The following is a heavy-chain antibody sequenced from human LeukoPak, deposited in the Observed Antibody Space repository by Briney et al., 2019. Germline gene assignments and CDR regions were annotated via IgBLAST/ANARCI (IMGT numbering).Heavy chain of an antibody. CDR2: IYYSGNT. J-gene: IGHJ5*02. V-gene: IGHV4-38-2*02. D-gene: IGHD4-17*01. CDR1: GYSITSGYY. CDR3: ARTTDRFDP. Sequence: SETLSLTCSVSGYSITSGYYWGWIRQPPGKGLEWIGSIYYSGNTYYNPSLKSRVTISVDTSKNQFSLKLSSVTAADTAVYYCARTTDRFDPWGQGTLVTVSS.